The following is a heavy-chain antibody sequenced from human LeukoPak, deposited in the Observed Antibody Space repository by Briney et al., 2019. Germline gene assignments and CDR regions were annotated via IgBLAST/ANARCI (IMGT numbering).Heavy chain of an antibody. V-gene: IGHV5-51*01. Sequence: GESLKISCKGSGYSFTSYWIGWVRQMPGKGLEWMGIICPGDSDTRYSPSFQSQVTISADKSISTAYLQWSSLKASDTAMYYCARQTKGSGTYYSSFDYWGQGTLVTVSS. CDR1: GYSFTSYW. CDR2: ICPGDSDT. J-gene: IGHJ4*02. CDR3: ARQTKGSGTYYSSFDY. D-gene: IGHD3-10*01.